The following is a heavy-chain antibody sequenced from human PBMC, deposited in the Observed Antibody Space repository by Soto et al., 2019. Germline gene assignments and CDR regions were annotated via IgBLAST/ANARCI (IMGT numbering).Heavy chain of an antibody. D-gene: IGHD3-9*01. V-gene: IGHV3-33*01. CDR3: AREKEYDILTGYSNVIDY. Sequence: QVQLVESGGGVVQPGRSLRLSCAASGFTFSSYGMHWVRQAPGKGLEWVAVIWYDGSNKYYADSVKGRFTISRDNSKNTLYLQMNSLRAEDTAVYYCAREKEYDILTGYSNVIDYWGQGTLVTVSS. J-gene: IGHJ4*02. CDR2: IWYDGSNK. CDR1: GFTFSSYG.